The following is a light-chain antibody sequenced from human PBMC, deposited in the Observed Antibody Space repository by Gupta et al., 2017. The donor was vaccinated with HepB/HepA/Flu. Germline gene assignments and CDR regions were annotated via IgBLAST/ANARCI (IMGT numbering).Light chain of an antibody. CDR1: SSNIGSNY. CDR2: RNN. CDR3: VGADARMSGVV. V-gene: IGLV1-47*01. Sequence: QSVLTQPPSASGTPGQRVTISCSGSSSNIGSNYVYWYQQLPGADPKRLIFRNNQRPSGVPERFSGYKSGTNASPQTXGXRSEEEXDDYCVGADARMSGVVFGGGTKLTV. J-gene: IGLJ2*01.